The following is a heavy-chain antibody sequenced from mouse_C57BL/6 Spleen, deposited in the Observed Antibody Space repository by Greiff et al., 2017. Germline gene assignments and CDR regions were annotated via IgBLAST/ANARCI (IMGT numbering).Heavy chain of an antibody. V-gene: IGHV1-22*01. CDR3: ARGPRQLRLHWFAY. Sequence: EVKLVESGPELVKPGASVKMSCKASGYTFTAYNIHWVKQSHGKSLEWIGYINPDNGGTNYNQKFKGKATLTVNKSSSTAYMELRSLTSEDSAVYYCARGPRQLRLHWFAYWGQGTLVTVSA. CDR1: GYTFTAYN. CDR2: INPDNGGT. J-gene: IGHJ3*01. D-gene: IGHD3-2*02.